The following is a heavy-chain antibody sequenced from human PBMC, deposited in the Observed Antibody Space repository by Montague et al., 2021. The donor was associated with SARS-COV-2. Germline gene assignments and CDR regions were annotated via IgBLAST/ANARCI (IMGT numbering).Heavy chain of an antibody. D-gene: IGHD6-19*01. CDR3: ASQPIPVTGSGEFDY. Sequence: RESTYYNSSLKSRVSISVDTSKNQFSLRLRSVTAADTAVYYCASQPIPVTGSGEFDYWGPGTLVTVSS. V-gene: IGHV4-39*01. J-gene: IGHJ4*02. CDR2: REST.